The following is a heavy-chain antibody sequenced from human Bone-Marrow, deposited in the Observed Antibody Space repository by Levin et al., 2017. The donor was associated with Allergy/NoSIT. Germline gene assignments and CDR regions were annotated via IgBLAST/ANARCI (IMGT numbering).Heavy chain of an antibody. D-gene: IGHD5-24*01. CDR2: INTDYGDA. Sequence: GASVKVSCKVSGNTFTKYAVHWVRQAPGQRLESMGWINTDYGDAQYAQKFQARVTISWDKSATTASMQLSSLTSEDTAVYFCARSANYQRRHHYHFMGVWGKGTTVIVSS. CDR1: GNTFTKYA. J-gene: IGHJ6*03. CDR3: ARSANYQRRHHYHFMGV. V-gene: IGHV1-3*04.